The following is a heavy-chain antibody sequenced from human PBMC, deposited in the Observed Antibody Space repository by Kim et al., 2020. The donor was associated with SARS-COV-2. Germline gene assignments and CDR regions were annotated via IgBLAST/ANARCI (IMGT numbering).Heavy chain of an antibody. D-gene: IGHD3-10*01. CDR3: ARVLGTGFGESYWYFDL. J-gene: IGHJ2*01. CDR1: GGYISSYF. CDR2: VSFSGST. Sequence: SETLSLTCIVSGGYISSYFWSWIRQPPGKGLEWIGYVSFSGSTNYNPSYNPSLRSRVTISVDTSKNQFSLNLRSVTAAATAVYYCARVLGTGFGESYWYFDLWGRGTLVTVSS. V-gene: IGHV4-59*01.